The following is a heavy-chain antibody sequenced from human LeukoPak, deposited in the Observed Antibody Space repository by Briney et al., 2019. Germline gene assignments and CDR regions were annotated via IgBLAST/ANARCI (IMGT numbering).Heavy chain of an antibody. CDR2: INTGNGNT. D-gene: IGHD5-18*01. CDR3: ARDRAMADY. V-gene: IGHV1-3*04. Sequence: ASVKVSCKASGYIFTSYPIHWVRQAPGQRLEWMGWINTGNGNTKYSQKFEGRVTVTRDTSATAAYMELSSLRSEDTAVYYCARDRAMADYWGQGTLVTVSS. J-gene: IGHJ4*02. CDR1: GYIFTSYP.